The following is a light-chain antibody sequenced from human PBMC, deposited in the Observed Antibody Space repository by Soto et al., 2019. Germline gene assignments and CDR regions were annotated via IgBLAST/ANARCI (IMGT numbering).Light chain of an antibody. CDR1: QSVSSN. V-gene: IGKV3-15*01. CDR3: LQYGDSFPWT. J-gene: IGKJ1*01. Sequence: EIVMTQSPATLSVSPGERATLSCRASQSVSSNLAWYQQKPGQAPRLLIYGASTRATGIPARFSGSGYGTDFTLTISRLEPEDFAVYYCLQYGDSFPWTFGQGTKVDIK. CDR2: GAS.